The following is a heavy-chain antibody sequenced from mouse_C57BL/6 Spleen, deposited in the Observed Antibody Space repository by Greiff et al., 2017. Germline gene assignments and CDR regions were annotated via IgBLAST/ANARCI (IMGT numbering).Heavy chain of an antibody. D-gene: IGHD3-2*02. CDR1: GYTFTSYW. CDR3: ATAQVAWFAY. Sequence: VQLQQPGAELVKPGASVKLSCKASGYTFTSYWMQWVKQRPGQGLEWIGEIDPSDSYTNYNQKFKGKATLTVDTSSSTAYMQLSSLTSEDSAVYYCATAQVAWFAYWGQGTLVTVSA. V-gene: IGHV1-50*01. J-gene: IGHJ3*01. CDR2: IDPSDSYT.